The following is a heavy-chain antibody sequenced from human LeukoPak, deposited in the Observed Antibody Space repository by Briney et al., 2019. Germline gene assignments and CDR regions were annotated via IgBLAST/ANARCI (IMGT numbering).Heavy chain of an antibody. J-gene: IGHJ3*02. V-gene: IGHV3-23*01. CDR3: ATKRVGAFDI. CDR2: ISGSGGST. D-gene: IGHD2-15*01. CDR1: GFTFSGYY. Sequence: PGGSLRLSCAASGFTFSGYYMSWVRQAPGKGLEWVSAISGSGGSTYYADSVKGRFTISRDNSKNTLYLQMNSLRAEDTAVYYCATKRVGAFDIWGQGTMVTVSS.